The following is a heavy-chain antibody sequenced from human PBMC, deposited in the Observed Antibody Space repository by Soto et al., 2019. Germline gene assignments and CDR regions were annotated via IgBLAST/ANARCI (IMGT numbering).Heavy chain of an antibody. CDR3: ARAYYYDSSGYYDY. Sequence: ASVKVSCKASGYTFTSYGISWVRQAPGQGLEWMGWISAYNGNTNYAQKLQGRVTMTTDTSTSTAYMELRSLRSDDTAVYYCARAYYYDSSGYYDYWGQGALVTVSS. D-gene: IGHD3-22*01. CDR2: ISAYNGNT. CDR1: GYTFTSYG. V-gene: IGHV1-18*01. J-gene: IGHJ4*02.